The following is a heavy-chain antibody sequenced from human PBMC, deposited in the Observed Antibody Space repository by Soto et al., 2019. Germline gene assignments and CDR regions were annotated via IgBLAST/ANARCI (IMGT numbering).Heavy chain of an antibody. J-gene: IGHJ5*02. CDR1: GFVFNGAW. V-gene: IGHV3-15*07. Sequence: EAQLAESGGTWVKPGGSLRLSCVASGFVFNGAWMNWVRQAPGTGLEWVGRIKRGSNVEATDYAAPVKGRFTISRDDSKNNLYLQMNSPKTEETGVYYCATMEVKPPPPWGQGTLVTVSS. CDR2: IKRGSNVEAT. D-gene: IGHD1-1*01. CDR3: ATMEVKPPPP.